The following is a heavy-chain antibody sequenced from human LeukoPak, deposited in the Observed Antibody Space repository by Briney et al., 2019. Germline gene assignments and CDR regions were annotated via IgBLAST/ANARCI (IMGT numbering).Heavy chain of an antibody. Sequence: ASVKVSCKASGGTFSSYAISWVRQAPGQGLEWMGGIIPIFGTANYAQKFQGRVTITADESTSTAYMELSSLRSEDTAVYYCARNYGAMRDAFDIWGQGTMVTVSS. J-gene: IGHJ3*02. CDR2: IIPIFGTA. CDR3: ARNYGAMRDAFDI. V-gene: IGHV1-69*13. D-gene: IGHD4-17*01. CDR1: GGTFSSYA.